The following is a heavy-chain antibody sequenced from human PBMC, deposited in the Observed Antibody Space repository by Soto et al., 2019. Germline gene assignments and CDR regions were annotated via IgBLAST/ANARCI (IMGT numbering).Heavy chain of an antibody. CDR3: VRVIVVVPGTGWFDP. CDR2: ISYDGSDK. V-gene: IGHV3-30*03. Sequence: QVQLVESGGGVVQPGKSQRLSCAASGFTFSSYHMHWVRQAPGKGLEWVALISYDGSDKYYADSVKGRFIISRDNSKDTLSLQMNSLRAEDTAVYYCVRVIVVVPGTGWFDPWGQGTLVTVSS. J-gene: IGHJ5*02. CDR1: GFTFSSYH. D-gene: IGHD2-15*01.